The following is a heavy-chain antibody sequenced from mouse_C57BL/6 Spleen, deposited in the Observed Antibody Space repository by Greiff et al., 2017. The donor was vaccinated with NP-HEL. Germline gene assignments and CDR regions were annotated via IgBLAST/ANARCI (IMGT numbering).Heavy chain of an antibody. CDR2: ISGGGGNT. CDR3: ATLITTVVGNYAMDY. V-gene: IGHV5-9*01. Sequence: EVQRVESGGGLVKPGGSLKLSCAASGFTFSSYPMSWVRQTPEKRLEWVATISGGGGNTYYPDSVKGRFTISRDNAKNTLYLQMSSLRSEDTALYYCATLITTVVGNYAMDYWGQGTSVTVSS. J-gene: IGHJ4*01. D-gene: IGHD1-1*01. CDR1: GFTFSSYP.